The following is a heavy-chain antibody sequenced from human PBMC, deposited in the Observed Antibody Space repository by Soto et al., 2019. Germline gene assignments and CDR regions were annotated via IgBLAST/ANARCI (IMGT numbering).Heavy chain of an antibody. CDR2: IKTDGSET. V-gene: IGHV3-7*03. J-gene: IGHJ4*01. CDR3: TSDRFPRFYQRSSSYPYY. D-gene: IGHD1-26*01. Sequence: GGALRLFCAASGFTVSSFWMSWVRQAPGKGLEWVANIKTDGSETHYVDSVKGRFTISRDNPKTSLFLQMNSLRVEDTAVYFCTSDRFPRFYQRSSSYPYYWGHVPPVTVCS. CDR1: GFTVSSFW.